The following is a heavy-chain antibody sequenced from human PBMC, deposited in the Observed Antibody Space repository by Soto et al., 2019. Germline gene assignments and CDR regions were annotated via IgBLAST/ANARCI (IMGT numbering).Heavy chain of an antibody. CDR1: GYGFTTYG. Sequence: QVHLVQSGAEVKKPGASVKVSCKGSGYGFTTYGITWVRQAPGQGLEWMAWLSAHNGNTTYAQKLQGRVTVTRDTSTSTAYMELRRLRSDDTAVYYCARGRYGAYWGQGALVTVSS. CDR2: LSAHNGNT. CDR3: ARGRYGAY. D-gene: IGHD3-10*01. J-gene: IGHJ4*02. V-gene: IGHV1-18*01.